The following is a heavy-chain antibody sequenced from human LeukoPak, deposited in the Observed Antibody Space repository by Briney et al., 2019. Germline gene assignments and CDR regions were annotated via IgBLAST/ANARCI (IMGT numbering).Heavy chain of an antibody. Sequence: SETLSLTCAVYGGSFSGYYWSWIRQPPGKGLEWIGEINHSGSTNYNPSLKSRVTISVDTSKNQFPLKLSSVTAADTAVYYCARKGIATNWGQGPLVTVSS. J-gene: IGHJ4*02. V-gene: IGHV4-34*01. CDR2: INHSGST. CDR1: GGSFSGYY. D-gene: IGHD6-13*01. CDR3: ARKGIATN.